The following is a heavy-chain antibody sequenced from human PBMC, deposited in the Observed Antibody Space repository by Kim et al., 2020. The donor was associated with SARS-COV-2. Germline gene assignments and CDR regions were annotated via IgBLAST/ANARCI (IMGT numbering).Heavy chain of an antibody. CDR3: ATLDSSGYYKEYYFDY. D-gene: IGHD3-22*01. Sequence: ASVKVSCKVSGYTLTELSMHWVRQAPGKGLEWMGGFDPEDGETIYAQKFQGRVTMTEDTSTDTAYMDLSSLRSEDTAVYHCATLDSSGYYKEYYFDYWGQGTLVTVSS. V-gene: IGHV1-24*01. J-gene: IGHJ4*02. CDR2: FDPEDGET. CDR1: GYTLTELS.